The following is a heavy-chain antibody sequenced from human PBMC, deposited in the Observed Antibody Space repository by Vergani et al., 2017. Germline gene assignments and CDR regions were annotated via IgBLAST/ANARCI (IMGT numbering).Heavy chain of an antibody. V-gene: IGHV3-23*01. D-gene: IGHD5-24*01. Sequence: EVQLLQSEGAVVQPRGSLRLSCVASGFTFSSHAMSWVRQGHGQGLEWVSSLKNTGDSTHYADSVKGRFTISRDNSKNTLYLQMNSLRVEDTAVYYCGRGSDNYNWGQGTLVTVSS. CDR3: GRGSDNYN. CDR1: GFTFSSHA. CDR2: LKNTGDST. J-gene: IGHJ4*02.